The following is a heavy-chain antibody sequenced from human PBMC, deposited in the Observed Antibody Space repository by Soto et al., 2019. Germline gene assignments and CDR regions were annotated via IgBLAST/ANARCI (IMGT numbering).Heavy chain of an antibody. J-gene: IGHJ6*02. CDR3: LKGILMMVCKVTIPPRLYYGMDV. D-gene: IGHD3-16*01. CDR1: GFIFSDYA. V-gene: IGHV3-23*01. CDR2: ISGGGGHT. Sequence: EVQLLESGGGLVQPGGSLRLSCAGSGFIFSDYAMSWVRQAPGKGLEWVSAISGGGGHTYYADSVKGRFTISRDNSKNTLSLQMSSVRAEDTAVYDCLKGILMMVCKVTIPPRLYYGMDVWGQGTPLTVSS.